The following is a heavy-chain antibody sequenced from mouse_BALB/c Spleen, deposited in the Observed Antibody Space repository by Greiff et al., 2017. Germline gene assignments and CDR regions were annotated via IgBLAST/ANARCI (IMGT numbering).Heavy chain of an antibody. J-gene: IGHJ3*01. CDR3: ARSGYGYDGGSFAY. D-gene: IGHD2-2*01. Sequence: EVQLVESGPGLVKPSQSLSLTCTVTGYSITSDYAWNWIRQFPGNKLEWMGYISYSGSTSYNPSLKSRISITRDTSKNQFFLQLNSVTTEDTATYYCARSGYGYDGGSFAYWGQGTLVTVSA. CDR1: GYSITSDYA. CDR2: ISYSGST. V-gene: IGHV3-2*02.